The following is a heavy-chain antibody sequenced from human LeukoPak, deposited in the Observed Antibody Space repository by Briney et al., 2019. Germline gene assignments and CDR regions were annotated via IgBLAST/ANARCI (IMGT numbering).Heavy chain of an antibody. CDR1: GFTFSSYA. Sequence: PGGSLRLSCAASGFTFSSYAMSWVRQAPGKGLEWVSAISGRGDSTYFADSVKGRFTISRDNSKNTLDLQMNSLRAEDTAVYYCANDLTRAVYSAYDFLPNLGNWGQETLVTVSS. CDR3: ANDLTRAVYSAYDFLPNLGN. J-gene: IGHJ4*02. CDR2: ISGRGDST. V-gene: IGHV3-23*01. D-gene: IGHD5-12*01.